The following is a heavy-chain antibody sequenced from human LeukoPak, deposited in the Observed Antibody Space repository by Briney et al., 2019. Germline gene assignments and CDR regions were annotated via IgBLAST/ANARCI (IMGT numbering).Heavy chain of an antibody. CDR1: GGSIGSSNDY. D-gene: IGHD3-16*01. J-gene: IGHJ4*02. Sequence: SETLSLTCTVSGGSIGSSNDYWVWIRQPPGKGLDWVGSIYYNGNTYSNPSLKSRVTISVDTSRTQFSLKLSSVTAADTAVYYCASISWGDYWGQGTLVTVSS. CDR2: IYYNGNT. V-gene: IGHV4-39*01. CDR3: ASISWGDY.